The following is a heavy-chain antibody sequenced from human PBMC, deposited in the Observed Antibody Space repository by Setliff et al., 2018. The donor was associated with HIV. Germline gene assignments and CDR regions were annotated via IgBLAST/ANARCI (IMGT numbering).Heavy chain of an antibody. CDR1: GGSFSAYY. CDR3: ARGPRVFAAVVETPFAF. V-gene: IGHV4-34*01. D-gene: IGHD6-19*01. Sequence: SETLSLTCAVSGGSFSAYYWSWIRQSPHKGLEWIGEIDHTGSAYYNPSLISRVTISVDTSKNRFSLKLSSVTAADTALYYCARGPRVFAAVVETPFAFWGQGTRVTVPQ. CDR2: IDHTGSA. J-gene: IGHJ4*02.